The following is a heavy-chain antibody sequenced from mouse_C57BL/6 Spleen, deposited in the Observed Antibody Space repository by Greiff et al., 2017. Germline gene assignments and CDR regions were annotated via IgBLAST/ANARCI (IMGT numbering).Heavy chain of an antibody. J-gene: IGHJ1*03. CDR2: INPNNGGT. Sequence: EVQLQQSGPELVKPGASVKISCKASGYTFTDYYMNWVKQSHGKSLEWIGEINPNNGGTSYNQKFKGKATLTVDKSSSTAYMELRSLTSEDSAVYYCARRDCYDVYFDVWGTGTTVSVSS. D-gene: IGHD2-12*01. CDR1: GYTFTDYY. V-gene: IGHV1-26*01. CDR3: ARRDCYDVYFDV.